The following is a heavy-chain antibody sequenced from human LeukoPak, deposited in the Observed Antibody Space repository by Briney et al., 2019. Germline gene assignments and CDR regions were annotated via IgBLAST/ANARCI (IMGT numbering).Heavy chain of an antibody. CDR3: ARGRGRYDFWSGYYTGIFDY. J-gene: IGHJ4*02. V-gene: IGHV4-34*01. CDR1: GGSFRGYY. D-gene: IGHD3-3*01. CDR2: INHSGST. Sequence: PSETLSLTCAVYGGSFRGYYWSWIRQPPGKGLEWIGEINHSGSTNYNPSLKSRVTISVDTSKNQFSLKLSSVTAADTAVYYCARGRGRYDFWSGYYTGIFDYWGQGTLVTVS.